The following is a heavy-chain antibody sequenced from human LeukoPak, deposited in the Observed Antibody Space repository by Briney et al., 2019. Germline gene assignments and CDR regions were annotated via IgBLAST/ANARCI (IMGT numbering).Heavy chain of an antibody. CDR2: IYHSGST. CDR3: ARDKIRIVGAGDY. D-gene: IGHD1-26*01. J-gene: IGHJ4*02. V-gene: IGHV4-38-2*02. CDR1: GYSISSGYY. Sequence: PSETLSLTCTVSGYSISSGYYWGWIRQPPGKGLEWIGSIYHSGSTYYNPSLKSRVTISVDTSKNQFSLKLSSVTAADTAVYYCARDKIRIVGAGDYWGQGTLVTVSS.